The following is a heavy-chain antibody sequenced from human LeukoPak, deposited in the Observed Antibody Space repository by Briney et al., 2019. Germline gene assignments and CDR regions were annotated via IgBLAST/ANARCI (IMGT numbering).Heavy chain of an antibody. V-gene: IGHV4-34*01. Sequence: PSETLSLTCAVSGESFSGYYWSWIRQPPGKGLEWIGEINHSGSTNYNPSLKSRVTISLDTSNNQFSLRLSSLTAADTAVYYCARGLRKWLRGPFNYWGQGTLVTVSS. CDR1: GESFSGYY. D-gene: IGHD5-12*01. J-gene: IGHJ4*02. CDR2: INHSGST. CDR3: ARGLRKWLRGPFNY.